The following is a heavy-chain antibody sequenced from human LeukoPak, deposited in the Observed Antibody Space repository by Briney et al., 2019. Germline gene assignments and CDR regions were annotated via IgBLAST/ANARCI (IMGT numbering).Heavy chain of an antibody. CDR1: GGSIRSSNYY. D-gene: IGHD5-24*01. CDR2: IYYSGST. CDR3: ARLLIRDGYNYRSYYFDY. Sequence: SETLSLTCTVSGGSIRSSNYYWGWIRQPPGKGLEWIGNIYYSGSTYYNPSLKSRVTISVDTSKNQFSLKLSSVTAADTAVYYCARLLIRDGYNYRSYYFDYWGQGTLVTVSS. V-gene: IGHV4-39*01. J-gene: IGHJ4*02.